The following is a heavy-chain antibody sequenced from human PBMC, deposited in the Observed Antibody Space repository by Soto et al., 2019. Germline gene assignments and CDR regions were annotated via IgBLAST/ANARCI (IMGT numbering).Heavy chain of an antibody. CDR2: IYPGDSDA. Sequence: EVQLVQSGAEVKKPGESLKISCQGSGYSFTTYWIGWVRQMPGKGLEWMAVIYPGDSDARYNPSFQGQVTISADESISTAYLQWSSLKASDTAMYYCARLYHYGSGTLDYFDYWGQGTLVTVSS. J-gene: IGHJ4*02. CDR1: GYSFTTYW. CDR3: ARLYHYGSGTLDYFDY. D-gene: IGHD3-10*01. V-gene: IGHV5-51*03.